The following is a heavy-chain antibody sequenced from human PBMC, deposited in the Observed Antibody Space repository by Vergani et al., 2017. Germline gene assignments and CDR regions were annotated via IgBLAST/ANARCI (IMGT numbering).Heavy chain of an antibody. CDR2: IQFDGSNQ. V-gene: IGHV3-30*02. CDR3: ATPFRGWGIDY. Sequence: QVQLVESGGGVVQRGGSLRLSCATSGFTLSNYDMQWIRQGPGKGLEFVAFIQFDGSNQYYADSVKGRFTLSRDFSKNTLYLQMNSLRTADTATYYCATPFRGWGIDYWGQGTQVIVSS. J-gene: IGHJ4*02. CDR1: GFTLSNYD. D-gene: IGHD3-16*01.